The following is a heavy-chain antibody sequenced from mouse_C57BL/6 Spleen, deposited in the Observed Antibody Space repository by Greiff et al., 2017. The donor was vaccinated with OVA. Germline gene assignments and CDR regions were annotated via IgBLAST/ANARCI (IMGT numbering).Heavy chain of an antibody. V-gene: IGHV1-80*01. J-gene: IGHJ2*01. Sequence: VQLQESGAELVKPGASVKISCKASGYAFSSYWMNWVKQRPGKGLEWIGQIYPGDGDTNYNGKFKGKATLTADKSSCTAYMQRSSLTSKDSAVYFSARRCNYLFDYWGQGTTLTVSS. CDR2: IYPGDGDT. D-gene: IGHD2-1*01. CDR3: ARRCNYLFDY. CDR1: GYAFSSYW.